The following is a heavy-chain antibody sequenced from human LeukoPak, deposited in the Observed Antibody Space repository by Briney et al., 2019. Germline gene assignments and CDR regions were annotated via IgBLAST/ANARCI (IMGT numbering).Heavy chain of an antibody. CDR1: GYSISGGYY. CDR2: IYHSGST. D-gene: IGHD3-3*01. J-gene: IGHJ4*02. CDR3: ARVGKSRYFDY. Sequence: SETLSLTCTASGYSISGGYYWGWIRQPPGKGLEWIGSIYHSGSTYYNPSLKSRVTISVDTSKNQFSLKLSSVTAADTAVYYCARVGKSRYFDYWGQGTLVTVSS. V-gene: IGHV4-38-2*02.